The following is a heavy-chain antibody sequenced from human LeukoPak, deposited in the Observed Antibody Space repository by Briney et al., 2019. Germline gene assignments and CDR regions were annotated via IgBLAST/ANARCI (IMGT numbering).Heavy chain of an antibody. CDR3: ARGPAIGIDF. Sequence: ASVKVSCKASGYTFTDYFLHWVREAPGQGLEWMGWIIPNSGATNYARKFQGRVTMTRDTSISAAYLDLGSLTSDDTAMYYCARGPAIGIDFWGQGILVTVSS. CDR2: IIPNSGAT. J-gene: IGHJ4*02. D-gene: IGHD5-18*01. V-gene: IGHV1-2*02. CDR1: GYTFTDYF.